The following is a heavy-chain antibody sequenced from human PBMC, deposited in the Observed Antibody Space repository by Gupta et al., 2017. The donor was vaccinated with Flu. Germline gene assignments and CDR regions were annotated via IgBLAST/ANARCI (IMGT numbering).Heavy chain of an antibody. CDR3: ARGTIFYYFDL. D-gene: IGHD3-3*01. CDR2: TYYRSKWYN. CDR1: GDSVSNNSVA. Sequence: QVPLQQSGPGLVRPSQTLSLTCAVSGDSVSNNSVAWNWIRQSPSSGLEWLGRTYYRSKWYNDYAVSVKSRVTINPDTFKNQFSLQLNSVTLEDTAIYYCARGTIFYYFDLWGRGTLVTVSS. J-gene: IGHJ2*01. V-gene: IGHV6-1*01.